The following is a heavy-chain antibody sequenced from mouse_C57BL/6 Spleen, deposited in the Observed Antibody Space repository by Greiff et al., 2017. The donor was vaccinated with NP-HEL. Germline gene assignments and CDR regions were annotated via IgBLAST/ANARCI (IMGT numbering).Heavy chain of an antibody. CDR1: GYTFTSYW. J-gene: IGHJ1*03. Sequence: QVQLQQPGAELVKPGASVKLSCKASGYTFTSYWMQWVKQRPGQGLEWIGEIDPSDSYTNYNQKFKGKATLTVDTSSSTAYMQLSSLTSEDSAVYYCAREDLLYGSSYDWYFDVWGTGTTVTVSS. V-gene: IGHV1-50*01. CDR3: AREDLLYGSSYDWYFDV. D-gene: IGHD1-1*01. CDR2: IDPSDSYT.